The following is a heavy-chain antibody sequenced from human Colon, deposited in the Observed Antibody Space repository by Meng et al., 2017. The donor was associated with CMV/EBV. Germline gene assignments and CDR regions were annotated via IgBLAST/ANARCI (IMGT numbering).Heavy chain of an antibody. CDR3: ATFLVVGNYYSDY. V-gene: IGHV4-59*03. D-gene: IGHD2-15*01. Sequence: SETLSLTCSISDGPISSYYWSWIRQAPGQGLEWIGFIYYRGTTNYNRSLESRVTMSVDTAKNEFSLKLTSVTAADTAVYYCATFLVVGNYYSDYWGQGALVTVSS. CDR2: IYYRGTT. J-gene: IGHJ4*02. CDR1: DGPISSYY.